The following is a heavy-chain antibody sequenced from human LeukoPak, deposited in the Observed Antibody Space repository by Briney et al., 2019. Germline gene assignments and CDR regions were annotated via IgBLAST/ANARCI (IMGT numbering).Heavy chain of an antibody. J-gene: IGHJ4*02. Sequence: GGSLRLSCAASGFTFSSYGMHWVRQAPGKGLEWVAVIWYDGSNKYYADSVKGRFTISRDNSKNTLYLQMNSLGAEDTAVYYCARDRVAAAGFNYFDYWGQGTLVTVSS. V-gene: IGHV3-33*01. CDR1: GFTFSSYG. CDR3: ARDRVAAAGFNYFDY. CDR2: IWYDGSNK. D-gene: IGHD6-13*01.